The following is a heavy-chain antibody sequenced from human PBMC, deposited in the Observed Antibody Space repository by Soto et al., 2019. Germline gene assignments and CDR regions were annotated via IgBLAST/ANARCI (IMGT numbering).Heavy chain of an antibody. CDR3: TRVTRTMVRGVIITWAPVYYYGMDV. Sequence: NPGGSLRLSCTASGFTFGDYAMSWFRQAPGKGLEWVGFIRSKAYGGTTEYAASVKGRFTISRDDSKSIAYLQMNSLKTEDTAVYYCTRVTRTMVRGVIITWAPVYYYGMDVWGQGTTVTVSS. D-gene: IGHD3-10*01. CDR1: GFTFGDYA. CDR2: IRSKAYGGTT. V-gene: IGHV3-49*05. J-gene: IGHJ6*02.